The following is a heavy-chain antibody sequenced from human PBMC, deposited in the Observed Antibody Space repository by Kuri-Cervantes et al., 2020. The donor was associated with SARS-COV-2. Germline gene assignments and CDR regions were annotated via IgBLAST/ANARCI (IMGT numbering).Heavy chain of an antibody. Sequence: GGSLRLSCAASGFTFSDYYMNWVRQAPGKGLGWVAVISNNGNNNYYADSVKGRFTISRDNSKNTLYPQMNSLRAEDTAVDFCARDMSADYFYFQYMDVWGKGTTVTVSS. D-gene: IGHD5/OR15-5a*01. J-gene: IGHJ6*03. CDR3: ARDMSADYFYFQYMDV. CDR2: ISNNGNNN. V-gene: IGHV3-30*03. CDR1: GFTFSDYY.